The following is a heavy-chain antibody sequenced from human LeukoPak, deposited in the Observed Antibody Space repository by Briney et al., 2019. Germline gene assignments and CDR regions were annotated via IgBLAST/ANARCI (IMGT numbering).Heavy chain of an antibody. D-gene: IGHD2-15*01. CDR1: GGSISSSTYY. CDR3: ARLRCDSCYPNWFDP. J-gene: IGHJ5*02. CDR2: INHSGST. V-gene: IGHV4-39*07. Sequence: SETLSLTCTVSGGSISSSTYYWSWIRQSPGKGLEWIGEINHSGSTNYNPSLKSRVTISVDTSKNQFSLKLSSVTAADTAVYYCARLRCDSCYPNWFDPWGQGTLVTVSS.